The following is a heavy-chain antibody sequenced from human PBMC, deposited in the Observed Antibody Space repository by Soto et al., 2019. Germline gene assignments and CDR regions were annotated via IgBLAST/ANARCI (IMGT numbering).Heavy chain of an antibody. CDR1: GFTFSRFA. CDR2: VSGSGGRT. V-gene: IGHV3-23*01. D-gene: IGHD5-12*01. Sequence: EVQLLESGGGLVLPGGSLRLSCAASGFTFSRFAIRWVRQAPGRGLEWVSSVSGSGGRTQYADSVRGRFTVSRDNTENTLFLQMNNLRGDDPAVYYCVKDLRWLVNTVYFHQWGQGTLVAVSS. J-gene: IGHJ4*02. CDR3: VKDLRWLVNTVYFHQ.